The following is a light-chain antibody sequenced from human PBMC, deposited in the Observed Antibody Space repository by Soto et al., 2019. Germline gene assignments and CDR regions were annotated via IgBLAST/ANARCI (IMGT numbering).Light chain of an antibody. V-gene: IGKV3-20*01. CDR3: QQYGSSPWP. Sequence: EIVLTQSPGTLSLSPGDGATLSCRASQSVSSSSLAWYQQKPGQTPRLLIYGASSRATGIPDRFSGSGSGTDFTLTISRLEPEDFGVYYCQQYGSSPWPFGQGTKVDIK. J-gene: IGKJ1*01. CDR1: QSVSSSS. CDR2: GAS.